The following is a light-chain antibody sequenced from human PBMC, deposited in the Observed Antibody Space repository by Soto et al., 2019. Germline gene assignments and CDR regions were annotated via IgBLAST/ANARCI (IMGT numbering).Light chain of an antibody. CDR3: HQFRRSPPAFT. J-gene: IGKJ2*01. V-gene: IGKV3-20*01. CDR2: GAS. Sequence: ESMLTQSPGTLSLSPGERATLSCRASQSVSTRYLAWYQQKPGQAPRLLIDGASIRATGIPDRFSGSGSGTDFTLSISSLEPEHFAVYSCHQFRRSPPAFTFGQGTKLEIK. CDR1: QSVSTRY.